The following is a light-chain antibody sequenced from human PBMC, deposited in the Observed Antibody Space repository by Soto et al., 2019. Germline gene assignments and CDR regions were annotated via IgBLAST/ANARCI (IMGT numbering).Light chain of an antibody. CDR1: QDISDY. CDR2: DAS. J-gene: IGKJ2*01. CDR3: QHYDNLPYT. V-gene: IGKV1-33*01. Sequence: DIQMTQSPSSLSASVGDRVTITCQASQDISDYLYWYQQKPGKAPKLLTYDASNLETGVPSRFSGSGSGTDFTFTISSLQPEDIATYYCQHYDNLPYTFGQGTKLEIK.